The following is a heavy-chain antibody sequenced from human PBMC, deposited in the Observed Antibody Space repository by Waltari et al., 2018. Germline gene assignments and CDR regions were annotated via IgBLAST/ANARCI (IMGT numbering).Heavy chain of an antibody. D-gene: IGHD6-13*01. CDR3: ARGPLAAAGPFFDY. J-gene: IGHJ4*02. CDR1: GGSISSYY. Sequence: QVQLQESGPGLVKPSETLSLTCTVSGGSISSYYWSWIRQPPGKGLEWIGYIYYSGSTNYNPSLKSRVTISVDTSKNQFSLKLSSVTAADTAVYYCARGPLAAAGPFFDYWGQGTLVTVSS. CDR2: IYYSGST. V-gene: IGHV4-59*01.